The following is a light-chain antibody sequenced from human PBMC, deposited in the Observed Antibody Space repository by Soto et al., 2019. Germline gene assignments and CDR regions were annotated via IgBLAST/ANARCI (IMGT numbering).Light chain of an antibody. CDR1: QGISSY. V-gene: IGKV1-8*01. J-gene: IGKJ4*01. CDR3: QQFNSYPLT. CDR2: AAS. Sequence: AIRMTQSPSSFSASTGDRVTITCRASQGISSYLAWYQQKPGKAPKLLIYAASTLQSGVPSRFSGSGSGTEFTLTISGLQPDDFATYYCQQFNSYPLTFGGGTKVAIK.